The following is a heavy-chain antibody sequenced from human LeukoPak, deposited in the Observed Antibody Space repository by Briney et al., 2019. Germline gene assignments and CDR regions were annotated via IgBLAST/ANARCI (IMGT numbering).Heavy chain of an antibody. CDR3: ARDQGYYDSSGYNWFDP. CDR2: INAGNGNT. D-gene: IGHD3-22*01. V-gene: IGHV1-3*01. CDR1: GYTFTSYA. Sequence: ASVKVSCKASGYTFTSYAMHWVRQTPGQRLEWMGWINAGNGNTKYSQKFQGRVTITRDTSASTAYMELSSLRSEDTAVYYCARDQGYYDSSGYNWFDPWGQGTLVTVSS. J-gene: IGHJ5*02.